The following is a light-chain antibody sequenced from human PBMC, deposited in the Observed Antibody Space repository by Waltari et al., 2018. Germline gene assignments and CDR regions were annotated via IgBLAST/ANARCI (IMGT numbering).Light chain of an antibody. CDR1: STDIGVYNY. V-gene: IGLV2-8*01. J-gene: IGLJ2*01. CDR2: EVT. Sequence: QSALTQPPSASGSPGQSVPISCTRTSTDIGVYNYVSWYPQHPGKAPKPLISEVTERPSGVPGRFSGSKSGNTASLTVSGLQGEDEADYYCASFAGSNNLFGGGTKLTVL. CDR3: ASFAGSNNL.